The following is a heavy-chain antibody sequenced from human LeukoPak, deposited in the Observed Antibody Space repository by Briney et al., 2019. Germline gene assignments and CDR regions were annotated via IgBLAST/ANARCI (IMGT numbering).Heavy chain of an antibody. J-gene: IGHJ4*02. D-gene: IGHD3-22*01. V-gene: IGHV3-23*01. CDR1: GFSFSTYA. Sequence: GGSLRLSCSASGFSFSTYAMTWVRQAPGEGLAWVSTISGGGSMSYYAESVKGRFTISRDNSKNTLYLQMNSLRDEDTAVYYCARRYYDSSGYDHWGQGTLVTVSS. CDR2: ISGGGSMS. CDR3: ARRYYDSSGYDH.